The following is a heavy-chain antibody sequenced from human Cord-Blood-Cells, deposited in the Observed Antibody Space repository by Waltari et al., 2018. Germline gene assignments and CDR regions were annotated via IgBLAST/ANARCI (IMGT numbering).Heavy chain of an antibody. D-gene: IGHD1-1*01. CDR2: IYYSGST. V-gene: IGHV4-30-4*01. J-gene: IGHJ3*02. CDR3: ARGEGIVEAFDI. CDR1: GGSLSSGDYS. Sequence: QVQLQESGPGLVKPSQTLSLTCTVPGGSLSSGDYSWSWIRQPPGKGLEWIGYIYYSGSTYYNPSLKSRVTISVDTSKNQFSLKLSSVTAADTAVYYCARGEGIVEAFDIWGQGTMVTVSS.